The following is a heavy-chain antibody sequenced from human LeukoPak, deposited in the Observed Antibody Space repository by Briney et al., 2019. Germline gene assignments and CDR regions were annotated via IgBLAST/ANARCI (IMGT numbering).Heavy chain of an antibody. Sequence: SETLSLTCAVYGGSFSGYYWSWIRQPPGKGLEWIGEINHSGSTNYNPSLKSRVTISVDTSKNQFSLKLSSVTAADTAVYYCARWGDSSGYSPRFDYWGQGPWSPSPQ. CDR1: GGSFSGYY. CDR3: ARWGDSSGYSPRFDY. J-gene: IGHJ4*02. V-gene: IGHV4-34*01. CDR2: INHSGST. D-gene: IGHD3-22*01.